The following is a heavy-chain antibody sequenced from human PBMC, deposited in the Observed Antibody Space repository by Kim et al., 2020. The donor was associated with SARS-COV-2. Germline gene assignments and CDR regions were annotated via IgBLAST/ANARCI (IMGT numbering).Heavy chain of an antibody. CDR2: SYYAGST. D-gene: IGHD3-10*01. CDR1: GGSISGSSYY. CDR3: ASFYKLLTITDYFYG. Sequence: PETLSLTCTVSGGSISGSSYYWGWVRQAPGKGLEWLGSSYYAGSTSYNPSLKSLVTISVDTSKNQYSLKLSSMTAADAAVYYCASFYKLLTITDYFYG. V-gene: IGHV4-39*01. J-gene: IGHJ6*01.